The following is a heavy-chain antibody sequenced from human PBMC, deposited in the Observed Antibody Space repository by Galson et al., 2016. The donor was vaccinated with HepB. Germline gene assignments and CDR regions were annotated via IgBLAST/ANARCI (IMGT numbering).Heavy chain of an antibody. Sequence: SLRLSCAVSGFTSNTYGMHWVRQAPGKGLDWVAVISNDGNNKYYADSVKGRFTISRDNSKNTLYLQMNSLRPEDTSLYYCAGAFDFWGQGILVTASS. D-gene: IGHD3-16*01. CDR1: GFTSNTYG. V-gene: IGHV3-30*03. CDR2: ISNDGNNK. CDR3: AGAFDF. J-gene: IGHJ4*02.